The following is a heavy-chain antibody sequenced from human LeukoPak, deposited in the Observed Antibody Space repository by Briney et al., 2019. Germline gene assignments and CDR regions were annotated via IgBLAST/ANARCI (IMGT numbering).Heavy chain of an antibody. CDR2: IYTSGST. D-gene: IGHD1-1*01. CDR3: GRVLQAYMDV. Sequence: PSETLSLTCTVSGGSISSYYWSWIRQPAGKGLEWIGRIYTSGSTNYNPSLKSRVTMSVDTSKNQFSLNLSSVTAADTAVYFCGRVLQAYMDVWGKGTTVTVSS. CDR1: GGSISSYY. J-gene: IGHJ6*03. V-gene: IGHV4-4*07.